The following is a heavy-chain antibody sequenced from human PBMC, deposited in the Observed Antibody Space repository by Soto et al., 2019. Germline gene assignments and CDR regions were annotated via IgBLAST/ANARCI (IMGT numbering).Heavy chain of an antibody. V-gene: IGHV4-59*01. J-gene: IGHJ4*02. CDR2: ISYSGST. CDR1: GGSFSPNY. CDR3: ARDWGGGTFGY. Sequence: PSETLSLTCTVSGGSFSPNYWSWIRQPPGKGLEWIGYISYSGSTNYNPSLKSRVTIPVGTSKSQFSLKLSSVTAADTAVYYCARDWGGGTFGYWRQVTLVTVSS. D-gene: IGHD3-16*01.